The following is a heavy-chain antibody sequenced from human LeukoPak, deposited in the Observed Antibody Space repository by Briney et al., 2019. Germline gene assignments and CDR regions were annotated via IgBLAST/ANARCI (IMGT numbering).Heavy chain of an antibody. J-gene: IGHJ4*02. CDR3: AKAGYCSSTSCYKDDFDY. Sequence: PGGSLRLSCAASGFTFSSYAMSWVRQAPGKGLEWVAFIRYDGSNKYYADSVKGRFTISRDNSKNTLYLQMNSLRAEDTAVYYCAKAGYCSSTSCYKDDFDYWGQGTLVTVSS. V-gene: IGHV3-30*02. CDR2: IRYDGSNK. D-gene: IGHD2-2*02. CDR1: GFTFSSYA.